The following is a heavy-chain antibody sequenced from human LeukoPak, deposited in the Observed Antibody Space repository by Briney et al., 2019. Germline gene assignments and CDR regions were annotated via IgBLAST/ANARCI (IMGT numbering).Heavy chain of an antibody. V-gene: IGHV1-8*01. CDR1: GYTFTSYD. CDR3: ARRVSSGDLDY. Sequence: GASGKVSCKASGYTFTSYDVNWVRQATGQGLEWMGWMNPNSGNTGYAQKFQGRGTIPRNNSISTAYMQLSRQRFEDTAVYYCARRVSSGDLDYWGQGTLVTVSS. D-gene: IGHD4-17*01. J-gene: IGHJ4*02. CDR2: MNPNSGNT.